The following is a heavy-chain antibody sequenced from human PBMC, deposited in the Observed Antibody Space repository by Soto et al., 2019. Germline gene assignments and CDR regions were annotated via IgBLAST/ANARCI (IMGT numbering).Heavy chain of an antibody. CDR3: ARDFTPRYSGYDFYHYYGMDV. Sequence: ASVKVSCKASGCTFTSYAMYWVRQAPGQRLEWMGWINAGNGNTKYSQKFQGRVTITRDTSASTAYMELSSLRSEDTAVYYCARDFTPRYSGYDFYHYYGMDVWGQGTTVTVSS. V-gene: IGHV1-3*01. D-gene: IGHD5-12*01. J-gene: IGHJ6*02. CDR2: INAGNGNT. CDR1: GCTFTSYA.